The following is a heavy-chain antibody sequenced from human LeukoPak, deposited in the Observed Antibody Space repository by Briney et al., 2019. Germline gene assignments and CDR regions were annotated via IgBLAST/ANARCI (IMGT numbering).Heavy chain of an antibody. Sequence: QTGRSLRLSCAASGFTFSSFGMHWVRQAPGKGLEWVAVISYDGHYKYYADSVKGRFTISRDNSRNTLYLQMNSLRGEDTAVYYCARDHAADIVATGEDYWGQGTLVTVSS. CDR3: ARDHAADIVATGEDY. V-gene: IGHV3-30*03. CDR1: GFTFSSFG. J-gene: IGHJ4*02. D-gene: IGHD5-12*01. CDR2: ISYDGHYK.